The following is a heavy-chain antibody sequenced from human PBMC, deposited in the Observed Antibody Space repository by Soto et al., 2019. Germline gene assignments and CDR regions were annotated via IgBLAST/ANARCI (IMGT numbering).Heavy chain of an antibody. D-gene: IGHD3-10*01. CDR1: GGSISSGGYY. J-gene: IGHJ5*02. CDR3: ARITYYYGSGSYRWFDP. CDR2: IYYSGST. V-gene: IGHV4-31*03. Sequence: QVQLQESGPGLVKPSQTLSLTCTVSGGSISSGGYYWSWIRQHPGKGLEWIGYIYYSGSTYYNPSRKSRVTISVDTSKNHFSLKLSSVTAADTAVYYCARITYYYGSGSYRWFDPWGQGTLVTVSS.